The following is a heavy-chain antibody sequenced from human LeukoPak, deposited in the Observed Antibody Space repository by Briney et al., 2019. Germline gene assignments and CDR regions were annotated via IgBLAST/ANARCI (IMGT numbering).Heavy chain of an antibody. Sequence: GGSLRLSCAASGFTFSSYAMSWVRQAPGKGLAWVSTISGGSGSTYCADSVKGRFTISRDNSKSTLYLQMNSLRDEDTAVYYCARALATLTYEGYWGQGTLVTVSS. V-gene: IGHV3-23*01. CDR3: ARALATLTYEGY. J-gene: IGHJ4*02. D-gene: IGHD3-3*01. CDR2: ISGGSGST. CDR1: GFTFSSYA.